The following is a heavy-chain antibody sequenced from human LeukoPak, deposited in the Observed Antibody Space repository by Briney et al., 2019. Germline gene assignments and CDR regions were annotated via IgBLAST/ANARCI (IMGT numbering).Heavy chain of an antibody. CDR1: GFTFSNYG. V-gene: IGHV3-33*01. J-gene: IGHJ4*02. Sequence: GRSLRLSCAASGFTFSNYGMHWVRQAPGKGLEWVAIIWFDGSNKYYVASVKGRFTISRDNSKNTLYLQMNSLRAEDTAVYYCAREEGSGFYSGSFDYWGQGTLVTVSS. CDR3: AREEGSGFYSGSFDY. D-gene: IGHD3-22*01. CDR2: IWFDGSNK.